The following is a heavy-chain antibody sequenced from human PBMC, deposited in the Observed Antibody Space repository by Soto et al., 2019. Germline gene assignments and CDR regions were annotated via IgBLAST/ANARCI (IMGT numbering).Heavy chain of an antibody. V-gene: IGHV5-10-1*01. CDR3: ASAKHSSPRYGMDV. Sequence: PGESLKISCNGSGYSFTSYWISWVRQMPGKGLEWMGRIDPSDSYTNYSPSFQGHVTISADKSISTAYLQWSSLKASDTAMYYCASAKHSSPRYGMDVWGQGTTVTVSS. J-gene: IGHJ6*02. CDR1: GYSFTSYW. D-gene: IGHD6-13*01. CDR2: IDPSDSYT.